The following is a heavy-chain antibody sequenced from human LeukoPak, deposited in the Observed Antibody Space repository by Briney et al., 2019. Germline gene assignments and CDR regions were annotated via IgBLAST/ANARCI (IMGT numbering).Heavy chain of an antibody. CDR3: AGSSGWLCSEAFDI. D-gene: IGHD6-19*01. Sequence: SSETLSLTCTVSGGSISSYYWSWIRQPPGKGLEWIGYIYYSGSTNYNPSLKSRVTISVDTSKNQFSLKLSSVTAADTAVYYCAGSSGWLCSEAFDIWGQGTMVTVSS. CDR2: IYYSGST. V-gene: IGHV4-59*01. CDR1: GGSISSYY. J-gene: IGHJ3*02.